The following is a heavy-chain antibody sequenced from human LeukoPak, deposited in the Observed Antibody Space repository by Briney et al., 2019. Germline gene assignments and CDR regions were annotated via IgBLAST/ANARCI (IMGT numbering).Heavy chain of an antibody. D-gene: IGHD6-13*01. V-gene: IGHV4-59*05. Sequence: SETLSLTCTVSGSSISSYYWSWIRQTTGKGLEWIGRIYYSGRTYYNPSLKSRVTISVDTSKNQFSLKLSSVTAADTAVYYCARDWVGGQQLVLGFDPWGQGTLVTVSS. J-gene: IGHJ5*02. CDR2: IYYSGRT. CDR1: GSSISSYY. CDR3: ARDWVGGQQLVLGFDP.